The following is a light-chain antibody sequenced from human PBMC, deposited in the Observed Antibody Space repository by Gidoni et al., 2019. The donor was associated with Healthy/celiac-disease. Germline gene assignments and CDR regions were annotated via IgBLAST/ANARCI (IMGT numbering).Light chain of an antibody. Sequence: DIQLTQSPSFLSASVGDRVTITCRASQGISSYLAWYQQKPGKAPKLLIYAASTLQSGVPSRFSGSGSGTEFTLTISSLQPEDFATYYCQQLNSYRVTFGPXTKVDIK. V-gene: IGKV1-9*01. CDR1: QGISSY. J-gene: IGKJ3*01. CDR2: AAS. CDR3: QQLNSYRVT.